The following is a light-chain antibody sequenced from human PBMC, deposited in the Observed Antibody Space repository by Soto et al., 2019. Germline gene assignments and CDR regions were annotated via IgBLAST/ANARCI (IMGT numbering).Light chain of an antibody. CDR2: KVS. Sequence: IVLTQSPLSLSVTLGQPASISCRSSQSLVYSDGNTYLNWFHQRPGQSPRRLIHKVSNRDSGVPDRFSGSGSDTDFTLSISRVEADDVGVFYCMQGTSFTFGQGTKVDIK. CDR3: MQGTSFT. V-gene: IGKV2-30*01. CDR1: QSLVYSDGNTY. J-gene: IGKJ1*01.